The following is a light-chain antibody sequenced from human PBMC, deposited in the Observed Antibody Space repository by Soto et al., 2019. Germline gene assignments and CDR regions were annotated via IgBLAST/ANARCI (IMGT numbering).Light chain of an antibody. CDR1: QSVSSN. Sequence: IVMTQSAATLSVSPGERATRACRASQSVSSNLAWYQQKPGQAPRLLIYGASTRATGIPARFSGSGSGTEFTLTISSLQSEDFAAYYCQQDNNWPPWTFGQGTQVDI. CDR2: GAS. J-gene: IGKJ1*01. CDR3: QQDNNWPPWT. V-gene: IGKV3-15*01.